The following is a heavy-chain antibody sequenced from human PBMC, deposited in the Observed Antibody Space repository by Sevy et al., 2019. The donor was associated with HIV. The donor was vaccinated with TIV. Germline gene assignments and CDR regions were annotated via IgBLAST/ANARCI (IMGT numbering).Heavy chain of an antibody. CDR3: AKTMRAMYYYDSSGQRNTDY. CDR1: GFTFSSYG. J-gene: IGHJ4*02. Sequence: GGSLRLSCAASGFTFSSYGMHWVRQAPGKGLEWVAVISYDGSNKYYADSGKGRFTISRDNSKNTLYLQMNSLRAEDTAVYYCAKTMRAMYYYDSSGQRNTDYWGQGTLVTVSS. D-gene: IGHD3-22*01. V-gene: IGHV3-30*18. CDR2: ISYDGSNK.